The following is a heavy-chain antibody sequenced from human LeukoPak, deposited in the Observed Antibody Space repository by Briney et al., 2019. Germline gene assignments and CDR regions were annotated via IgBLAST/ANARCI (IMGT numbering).Heavy chain of an antibody. Sequence: GGSLRLSCAASGFTFSSYEMNWVRQAPGKGLEWVSYISSSGSTIYYADSVKGRFTISRDNAKNSLYLQMNSLRAEDTAVYYRARVGLRDGYYYYYGMDVWGQGTTVTVSS. CDR3: ARVGLRDGYYYYYGMDV. V-gene: IGHV3-48*03. D-gene: IGHD3-10*01. CDR1: GFTFSSYE. CDR2: ISSSGSTI. J-gene: IGHJ6*02.